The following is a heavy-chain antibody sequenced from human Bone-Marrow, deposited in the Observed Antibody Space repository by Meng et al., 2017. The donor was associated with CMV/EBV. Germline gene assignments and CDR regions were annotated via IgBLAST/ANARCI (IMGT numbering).Heavy chain of an antibody. D-gene: IGHD2-15*01. V-gene: IGHV4-39*07. Sequence: SETLSFTCTVSGDSINTNTFYWGWIRQPPGKGLEWIGSIYHHGNTYYMPSLKSRVTISVDTSKKQFSLRVSSVTAADTAVYYCARVPSYCSGGSCWQNGMDVWGQGTTVTVSS. CDR1: GDSINTNTFY. CDR3: ARVPSYCSGGSCWQNGMDV. CDR2: IYHHGNT. J-gene: IGHJ6*02.